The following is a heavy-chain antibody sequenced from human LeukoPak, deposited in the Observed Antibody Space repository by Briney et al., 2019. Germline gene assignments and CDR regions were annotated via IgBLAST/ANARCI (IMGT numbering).Heavy chain of an antibody. CDR2: IHYSGNT. D-gene: IGHD4-23*01. Sequence: SQTLSLTCAVSGGASRSGDYFWSWIRQPPGKGLEWIGHIHYSGNTYYNPSLKSRVSISVDTSKNQFSQKLSSVTDADTAVYYCARENNDYGGKKAFDYWGQGTLVTVSS. J-gene: IGHJ4*02. CDR3: ARENNDYGGKKAFDY. V-gene: IGHV4-30-4*01. CDR1: GGASRSGDYF.